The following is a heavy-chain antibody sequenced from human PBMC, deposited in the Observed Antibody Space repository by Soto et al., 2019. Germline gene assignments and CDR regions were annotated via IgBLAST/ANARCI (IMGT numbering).Heavy chain of an antibody. CDR1: GGTFSSYA. V-gene: IGHV1-69*06. D-gene: IGHD1-26*01. J-gene: IGHJ6*02. CDR2: IIPIFGTA. CDR3: ARPEKVVGATPYYYGRDV. Sequence: QVQLMQSGAEVKKPGSSVKVSCKASGGTFSSYAISWVRQAPGQGLEWMGGIIPIFGTANYAQKFQGRVTITADKSTSTAYMEMSSLRSEDTAVYYCARPEKVVGATPYYYGRDVWGQGTTVTVSS.